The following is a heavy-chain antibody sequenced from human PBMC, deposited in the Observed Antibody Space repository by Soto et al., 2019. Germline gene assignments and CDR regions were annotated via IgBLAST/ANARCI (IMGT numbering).Heavy chain of an antibody. D-gene: IGHD3-9*01. V-gene: IGHV1-18*01. CDR2: IIVNNGIT. CDR1: GYTFTNYG. CDR3: ARDILTGYNDY. J-gene: IGHJ4*02. Sequence: ASVKVSCKASGYTFTNYGISWVRQAPGQGLEWMGWIIVNNGITKYAQKVQGRVTITTDKSTSTAYMELSSLRSEDTAVYYCARDILTGYNDYWGQGTLVTVSS.